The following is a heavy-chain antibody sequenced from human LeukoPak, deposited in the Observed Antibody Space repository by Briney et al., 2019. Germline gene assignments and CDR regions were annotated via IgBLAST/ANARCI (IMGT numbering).Heavy chain of an antibody. CDR1: GYTFTSYY. J-gene: IGHJ6*02. CDR3: ARAWYTAPPNYYYYGMDV. Sequence: ASVKVSCKASGYTFTSYYMRWVRQAPGQGLEWMGIINPSGGSTSYAQKFQGRVTMTRDTSTSTVYMELSSLRSEDTAVYYCARAWYTAPPNYYYYGMDVWGQGTTVTVSS. D-gene: IGHD5-18*01. CDR2: INPSGGST. V-gene: IGHV1-46*01.